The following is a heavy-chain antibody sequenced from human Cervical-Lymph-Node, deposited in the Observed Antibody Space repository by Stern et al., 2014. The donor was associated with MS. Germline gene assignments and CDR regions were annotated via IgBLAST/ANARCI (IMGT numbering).Heavy chain of an antibody. CDR1: GGSISSYY. Sequence: VQLQESGPGLVKPSETLSLTCTVSGGSISSYYWSWIRQPPGKGLECMGYIYYSGSTTYNPSLKSRVAISVDTSKNQFSLKLSSVTAADTAVYYCARGGGYNSIDYWGQGTLVTVSS. J-gene: IGHJ4*02. CDR3: ARGGGYNSIDY. D-gene: IGHD5-24*01. CDR2: IYYSGST. V-gene: IGHV4-59*01.